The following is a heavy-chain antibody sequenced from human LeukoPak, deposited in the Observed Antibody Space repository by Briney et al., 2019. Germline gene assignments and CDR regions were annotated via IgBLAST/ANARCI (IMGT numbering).Heavy chain of an antibody. CDR3: ARETYYYDSSGYYEPGAFDI. Sequence: SETLSLTCTVSGGSISSYYWSWIRQPAGKGLEWIGRIYTSGSTNYNPSLKSRVTMSVDTSKNHFSLKLSSVTAADTAVYYCARETYYYDSSGYYEPGAFDIWGQGTMVTVSS. V-gene: IGHV4-4*07. D-gene: IGHD3-22*01. CDR2: IYTSGST. J-gene: IGHJ3*02. CDR1: GGSISSYY.